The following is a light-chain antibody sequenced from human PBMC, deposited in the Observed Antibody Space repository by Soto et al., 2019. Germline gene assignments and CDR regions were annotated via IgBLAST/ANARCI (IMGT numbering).Light chain of an antibody. CDR1: SSDVGGYNY. Sequence: QSALTQPASVSGSPGQSITISCTGTSSDVGGYNYVSWYQHHPGKAPKLMIYDVTNRPSGVSKRFSGSKSGNTASLTISGLLADEDAAYYCSRYMSSSITVVFGGGTKLTVL. CDR2: DVT. J-gene: IGLJ2*01. CDR3: SRYMSSSITVV. V-gene: IGLV2-14*03.